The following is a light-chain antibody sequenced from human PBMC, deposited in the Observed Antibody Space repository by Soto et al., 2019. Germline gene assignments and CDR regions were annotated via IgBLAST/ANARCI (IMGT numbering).Light chain of an antibody. CDR1: QGINSF. Sequence: IQLTQSPSSLSASVGDRVTITCRASQGINSFLAWYQQKPGEAPKLLIYGASTLQSGVPSRFSGSGSGTDFTLTISSLQPEDFATYSCQQLTSYRFTFGQGTKLQIK. CDR3: QQLTSYRFT. CDR2: GAS. J-gene: IGKJ2*01. V-gene: IGKV1-9*01.